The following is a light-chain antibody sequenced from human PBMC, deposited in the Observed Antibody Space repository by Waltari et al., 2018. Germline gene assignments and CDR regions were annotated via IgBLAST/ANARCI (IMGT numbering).Light chain of an antibody. V-gene: IGLV4-69*01. Sequence: QLVVTQSPSASASLGASVTLPCPLRSGHSSHIIAWRQQHPEKGPRYLMKVNSDGSHSRGDEIPDRFSGSSSGAERHLTISSLQAEDEADYYCQTGGHGTWVFGGGTKLTVL. CDR3: QTGGHGTWV. J-gene: IGLJ3*02. CDR2: VNSDGSH. CDR1: SGHSSHI.